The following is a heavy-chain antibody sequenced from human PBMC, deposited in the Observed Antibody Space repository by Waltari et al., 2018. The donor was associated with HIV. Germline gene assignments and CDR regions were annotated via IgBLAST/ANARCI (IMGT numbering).Heavy chain of an antibody. Sequence: EVQLVESGGDLVQPGRSLRLSCTTSGFTFGDDAISWFRQAPGGGLEWLGFIRSKAYGGTTHYAASVKGRFTISRDDSRRIAYLEMSSLKIEDTALYFCVRDRLRFLGGGDWGQGTLVTVSS. CDR1: GFTFGDDA. D-gene: IGHD3-3*01. CDR2: IRSKAYGGTT. CDR3: VRDRLRFLGGGD. V-gene: IGHV3-49*03. J-gene: IGHJ4*02.